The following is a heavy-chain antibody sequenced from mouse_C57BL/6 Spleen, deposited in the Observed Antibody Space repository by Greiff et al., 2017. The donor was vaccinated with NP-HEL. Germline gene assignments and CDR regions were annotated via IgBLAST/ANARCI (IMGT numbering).Heavy chain of an antibody. Sequence: EVQLVESGGGLVKPGGSLKLSCAASGFTFSSYAMSWVRQTPEKRLEWVATISDGGSYTYYPDNVKGRFTISRDNAKNNLYLQMSHLKSEDTAMYYCARDGYYGDAWFAYWGQGTLVTVSA. CDR1: GFTFSSYA. V-gene: IGHV5-4*01. J-gene: IGHJ3*01. CDR2: ISDGGSYT. CDR3: ARDGYYGDAWFAY. D-gene: IGHD2-3*01.